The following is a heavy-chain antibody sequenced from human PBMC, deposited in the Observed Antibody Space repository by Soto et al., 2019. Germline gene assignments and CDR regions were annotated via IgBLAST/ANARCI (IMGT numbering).Heavy chain of an antibody. Sequence: EVQLVESGGGLVKPGGSLRLSCAASGFTFSNAWMSWVRQAPGKGLEWVGRIKSKTDGGTTDYAAPVKGRFTISRDDSKNTLYLQMNSLKTEDTAVYYCTTVSRALSYYYYGMDVWGQGTTVTVSS. CDR2: IKSKTDGGTT. J-gene: IGHJ6*02. CDR1: GFTFSNAW. V-gene: IGHV3-15*01. CDR3: TTVSRALSYYYYGMDV.